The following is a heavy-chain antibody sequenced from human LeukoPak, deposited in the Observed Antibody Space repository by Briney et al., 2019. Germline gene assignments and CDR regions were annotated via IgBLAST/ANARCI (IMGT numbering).Heavy chain of an antibody. CDR2: IYYSGST. CDR1: GGSISSSSYY. J-gene: IGHJ5*02. Sequence: SETLSLTCTVSGGSISSSSYYWGWIRQPPGKGLEWIGSIYYSGSTYYNPSLKSRVTISVDTSKNQFSLKLSSVTAADTAVYYCASTPTIFGVVIIDAWFDPWGQGTLVTVSS. CDR3: ASTPTIFGVVIIDAWFDP. V-gene: IGHV4-39*07. D-gene: IGHD3-3*01.